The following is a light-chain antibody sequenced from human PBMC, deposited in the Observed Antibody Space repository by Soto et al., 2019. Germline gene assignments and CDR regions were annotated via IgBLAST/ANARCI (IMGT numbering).Light chain of an antibody. Sequence: EIVLTQSPATLSLSPGERATLSCRASQSVSSYLAWYQQKPGLAPRLLIYDASNRATGIPARFSGSGSGTDFPLPISSLEPEDFAVYYCQQRSNWPPYTFGQGTKLEIK. V-gene: IGKV3-11*01. CDR3: QQRSNWPPYT. J-gene: IGKJ2*01. CDR1: QSVSSY. CDR2: DAS.